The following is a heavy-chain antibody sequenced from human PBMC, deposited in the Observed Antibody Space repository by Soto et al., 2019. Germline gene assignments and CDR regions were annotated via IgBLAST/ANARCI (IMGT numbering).Heavy chain of an antibody. CDR3: AKAGMLAGYSISWYFLVGRNWFDS. CDR1: GFTFSSYG. V-gene: IGHV3-30*18. D-gene: IGHD6-13*01. J-gene: IGHJ5*01. Sequence: GGSLRLSCAASGFTFSSYGMHWVRQAPGKGLEWVAVISYDGSNKYYADSVKGRFTISRDNSKNTLYLQMNSLRAEDTAVYYCAKAGMLAGYSISWYFLVGRNWFDSWGKGTLVPVAS. CDR2: ISYDGSNK.